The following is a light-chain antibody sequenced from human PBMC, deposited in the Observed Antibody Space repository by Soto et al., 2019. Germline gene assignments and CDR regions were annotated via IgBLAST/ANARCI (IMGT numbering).Light chain of an antibody. V-gene: IGKV3-20*01. CDR1: QSVSNNY. Sequence: EIALTQSPGTLSLSPGERATLPCRASQSVSNNYLAWYQQQPGQAPRLLIYGASNRATGIPDRFSGSGSGTDFTLTISRLEPEDFAVYYCQQYGSSGTFGQGTKVDIK. J-gene: IGKJ1*01. CDR3: QQYGSSGT. CDR2: GAS.